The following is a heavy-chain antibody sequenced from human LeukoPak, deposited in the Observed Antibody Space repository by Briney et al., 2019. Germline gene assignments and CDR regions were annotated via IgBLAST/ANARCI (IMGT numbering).Heavy chain of an antibody. D-gene: IGHD5-18*01. V-gene: IGHV1-69*06. CDR3: ARSYGGQVWLSY. Sequence: SVKVSCNASGGTFSSYAISWVRQAPGQGLEWMGGIIPIFGTANYAQIFQGRVTITADKSTSTAYMELTSLRSEDTAVYYCARSYGGQVWLSYWGQGTLVTVSS. CDR2: IIPIFGTA. CDR1: GGTFSSYA. J-gene: IGHJ4*02.